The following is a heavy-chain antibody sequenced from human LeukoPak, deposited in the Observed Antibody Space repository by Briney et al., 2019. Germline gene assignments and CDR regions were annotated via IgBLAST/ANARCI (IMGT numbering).Heavy chain of an antibody. J-gene: IGHJ4*02. CDR2: ISPGGST. CDR3: ATSPGGFYFEYYFDY. Sequence: PSETLSLTCTVSGGSISSFYWSWLRQPPGQGLEWIGYISPGGSTNYNPSLKSRVTISVDTSKNQFSLNLDSVTAADTAVYYCATSPGGFYFEYYFDYWGQGTLVTVSS. V-gene: IGHV4-4*09. CDR1: GGSISSFY. D-gene: IGHD2/OR15-2a*01.